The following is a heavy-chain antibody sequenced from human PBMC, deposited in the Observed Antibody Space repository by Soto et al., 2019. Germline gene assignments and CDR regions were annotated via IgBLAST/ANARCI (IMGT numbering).Heavy chain of an antibody. V-gene: IGHV4-30-4*01. Sequence: QVQLQESGPGLVKPSQTLSLTCTVSGGSISSGDYYWSWIRQPPGKGLEWIGYIYYSGSTYYNPSLKSRVTISVDTSKNQFSLKLSSVTAADTAVYYCARSYDFWSGYHYYYYYGMDVWGQGTTVTVSS. CDR3: ARSYDFWSGYHYYYYYGMDV. CDR1: GGSISSGDYY. J-gene: IGHJ6*02. D-gene: IGHD3-3*01. CDR2: IYYSGST.